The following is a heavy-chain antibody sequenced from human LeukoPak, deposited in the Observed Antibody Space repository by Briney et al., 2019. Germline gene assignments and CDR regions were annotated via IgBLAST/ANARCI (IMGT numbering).Heavy chain of an antibody. V-gene: IGHV3-7*01. CDR3: ARDGITGTHCDY. CDR1: RFAFSTYW. D-gene: IGHD1-7*01. Sequence: GGSLRLSCAASRFAFSTYWMSWVRQAPGKGLEWVANINQDGTEEYYVDSVKGRFTISRDNAKKSLYLQMNNLRAEDTAVYYCARDGITGTHCDYWGQGTLVTVSS. J-gene: IGHJ4*02. CDR2: INQDGTEE.